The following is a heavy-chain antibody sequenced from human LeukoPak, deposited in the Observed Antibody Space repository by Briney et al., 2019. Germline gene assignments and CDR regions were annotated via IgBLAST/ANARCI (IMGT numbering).Heavy chain of an antibody. V-gene: IGHV3-7*05. CDR2: IKENEDASEK. D-gene: IGHD6-6*01. CDR1: GFTFSGHW. CDR3: ARVKSIAEAGGCGIFDY. J-gene: IGHJ4*02. Sequence: GGSLRLSCAASGFTFSGHWMTWVRQAPGKGLEWVANIKENEDASEKYYVDSVKGRFTISRDNAKNSLDLQMNSLRAEDTAVYYCARVKSIAEAGGCGIFDYWGQGTLVSISS.